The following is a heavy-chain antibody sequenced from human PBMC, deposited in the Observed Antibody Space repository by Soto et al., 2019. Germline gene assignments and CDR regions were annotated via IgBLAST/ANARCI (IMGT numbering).Heavy chain of an antibody. D-gene: IGHD4-4*01. J-gene: IGHJ6*02. V-gene: IGHV3-21*01. CDR1: GFTFSGYS. Sequence: LRLSCAASGFTFSGYSMNWVRQAPGKGLEWVSSISISSRYIFYADSVKGRFTISRDNAKNSLSLQMNSLRAEDTAVYYCARTPTAYYGMDVWGQGTTVTVSS. CDR3: ARTPTAYYGMDV. CDR2: ISISSRYI.